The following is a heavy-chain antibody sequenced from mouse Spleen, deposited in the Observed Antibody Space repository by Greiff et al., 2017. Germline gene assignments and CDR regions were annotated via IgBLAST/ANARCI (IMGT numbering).Heavy chain of an antibody. CDR2: ISSGSSTI. V-gene: IGHV5-17*01. CDR3: ARESPYYAMDY. CDR1: GFTFSDYG. Sequence: EVKLVESGGGLVKPGGSLKLSCAASGFTFSDYGMHWVRQAPEKGLEWVAYISSGSSTIYYADTVKGRFTISRDNAKNTLFLQMTSLRSEDTAMYYCARESPYYAMDYWGQGTSVTVSS. J-gene: IGHJ4*01.